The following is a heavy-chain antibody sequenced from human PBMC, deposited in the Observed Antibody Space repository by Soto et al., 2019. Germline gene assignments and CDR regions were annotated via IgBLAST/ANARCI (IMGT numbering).Heavy chain of an antibody. CDR1: GGSISSGDYY. D-gene: IGHD3-22*01. Sequence: QVQLQESGPGLVKPSQTLSLTCTVSGGSISSGDYYWSWIRQPPGKGLEWIGYIYYSGSTYYNPSLRRRVTISVATSKNQFSLKLSSVTAADTAVYYCARVLASSGYWFDPWGQGTLVTVSS. CDR2: IYYSGST. CDR3: ARVLASSGYWFDP. V-gene: IGHV4-30-4*01. J-gene: IGHJ5*02.